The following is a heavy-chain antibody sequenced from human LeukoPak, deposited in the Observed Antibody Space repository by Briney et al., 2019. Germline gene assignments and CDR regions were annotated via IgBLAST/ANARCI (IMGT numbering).Heavy chain of an antibody. V-gene: IGHV1-69*05. CDR2: IIPIFGTA. J-gene: IGHJ1*01. D-gene: IGHD1-14*01. CDR3: AVQEGITPGYFQH. CDR1: GGTFSSYA. Sequence: SVKVSCKASGGTFSSYAISWVRQAPGQGLEWIGGIIPIFGTANYAQKFQGRVTITTDESTSTAYMELSSLRSEDTAVYYCAVQEGITPGYFQHWGQGTLVTVSS.